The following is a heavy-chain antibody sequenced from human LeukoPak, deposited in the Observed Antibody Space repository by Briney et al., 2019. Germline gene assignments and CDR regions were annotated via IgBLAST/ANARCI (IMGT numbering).Heavy chain of an antibody. V-gene: IGHV1-2*02. J-gene: IGHJ4*02. CDR1: GYTFTSYG. D-gene: IGHD3-22*01. CDR3: ARSYYYDSSGYFGDY. Sequence: ASVKVSCKASGYTFTSYGISWVRQAPGQGLEWMGWINPNSGGTNYAPRFQGRVTMTRDTSITTAYMELSSLRSDDTAVYYCARSYYYDSSGYFGDYWGQGILVTVSS. CDR2: INPNSGGT.